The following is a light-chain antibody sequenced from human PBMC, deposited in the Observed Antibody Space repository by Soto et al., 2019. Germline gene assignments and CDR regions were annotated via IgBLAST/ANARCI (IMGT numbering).Light chain of an antibody. Sequence: QSVLTQPPSASGSPGQSVTISCTGSSRDVGGYNYVSWYQQHPGKAPKLMIYEVNKRPSGVPDRFSGSKSGNTASLTVSGLQAEDEAHYYCSSYAGNKGYVFGTGTKVTVL. CDR2: EVN. CDR3: SSYAGNKGYV. J-gene: IGLJ1*01. V-gene: IGLV2-8*01. CDR1: SRDVGGYNY.